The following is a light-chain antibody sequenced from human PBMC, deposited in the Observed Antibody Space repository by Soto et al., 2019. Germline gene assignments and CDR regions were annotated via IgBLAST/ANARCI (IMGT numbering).Light chain of an antibody. V-gene: IGLV2-14*01. CDR2: DVT. CDR1: SSDVGGYDY. J-gene: IGLJ1*01. Sequence: QSALTQPASVSWSPGQSITISCTGTSSDVGGYDYVSWYQQHPGKAPKLMSYDVTNRPSGVSNRFSGSKSGNTASLTISGLQAEDEADYYCISYASINTYVFGTGTKLTVL. CDR3: ISYASINTYV.